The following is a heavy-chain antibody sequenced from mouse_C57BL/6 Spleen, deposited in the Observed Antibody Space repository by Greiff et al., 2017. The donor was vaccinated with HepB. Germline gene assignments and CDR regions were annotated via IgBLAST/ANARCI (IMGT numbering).Heavy chain of an antibody. CDR1: GYTFTSYW. CDR3: AKSLTITPWFAY. V-gene: IGHV1-53*01. CDR2: INPSNGGT. D-gene: IGHD1-1*01. Sequence: QVQLQQPGPELVKPGASVKLSCKASGYTFTSYWMHWVKQRPGQGLEWIGNINPSNGGTNYNEKFKSKATLTVDKSSSTAYMQLSSLTSEDSAVYYCAKSLTITPWFAYWGQGTLVTVSA. J-gene: IGHJ3*01.